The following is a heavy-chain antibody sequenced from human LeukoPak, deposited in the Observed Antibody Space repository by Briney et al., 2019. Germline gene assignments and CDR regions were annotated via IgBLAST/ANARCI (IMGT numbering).Heavy chain of an antibody. V-gene: IGHV3-30-3*01. Sequence: GGSLRLSCAASGFTFSSYAMHWVRQAPGKGLEWVAVISYDGSNKYYADSVKGRFTISRDNSKNTLYLQMNSLRAEDTAVYYCARGRGSWYGVYFDYWGQGTLVTVSS. J-gene: IGHJ4*02. CDR1: GFTFSSYA. D-gene: IGHD6-13*01. CDR3: ARGRGSWYGVYFDY. CDR2: ISYDGSNK.